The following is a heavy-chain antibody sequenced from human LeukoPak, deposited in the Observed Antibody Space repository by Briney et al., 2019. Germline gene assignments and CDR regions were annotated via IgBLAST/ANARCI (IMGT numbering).Heavy chain of an antibody. Sequence: GGSLRLSCAASGFTFSSYWMTWVRQAPGKGLEWVANIKKDGSDQYYGDSVKGRFTISRDNTKNSLFLQMNSLRAEDTAVYYCARSSGWYGWGQGTLVTVSS. CDR1: GFTFSSYW. CDR3: ARSSGWYG. V-gene: IGHV3-7*02. D-gene: IGHD6-19*01. CDR2: IKKDGSDQ. J-gene: IGHJ4*02.